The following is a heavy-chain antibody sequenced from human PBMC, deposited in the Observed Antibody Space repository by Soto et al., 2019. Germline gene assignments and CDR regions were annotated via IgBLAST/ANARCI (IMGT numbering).Heavy chain of an antibody. CDR1: GFTFSSYA. CDR3: ARVRFGELV. D-gene: IGHD3-10*01. Sequence: EVQLLESGGGLVQPGGSLRLSCAASGFTFSSYAMSWVRQAPGKGVEWVSSIGVGGGDRYYPEAVKGRFTISRDNSRDTMYLEMNSLRDEDTAVYYCARVRFGELVWGQGPLVTVSS. J-gene: IGHJ4*02. CDR2: IGVGGGDR. V-gene: IGHV3-23*01.